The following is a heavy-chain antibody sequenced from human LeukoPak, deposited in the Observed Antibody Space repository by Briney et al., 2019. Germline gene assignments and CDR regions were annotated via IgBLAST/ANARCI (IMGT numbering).Heavy chain of an antibody. V-gene: IGHV4-39*01. CDR3: ARAVAGRRGHDY. D-gene: IGHD6-19*01. CDR1: GGSISSSSYY. Sequence: SETLSLTCTVSGGSISSSSYYWGWIRQPPGKGLEWIGSIYYSGSTYYNPSLKSRVTISVDTSKNQFSLKLSSVTAADTAVYYCARAVAGRRGHDYWGQGTLVTVSS. CDR2: IYYSGST. J-gene: IGHJ4*02.